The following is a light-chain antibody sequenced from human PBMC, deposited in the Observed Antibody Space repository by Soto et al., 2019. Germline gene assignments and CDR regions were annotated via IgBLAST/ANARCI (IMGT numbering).Light chain of an antibody. Sequence: DIVMTQSPDSLAVSLGERATINCKSSQSLLYSSNNKNYLAWYQHKPGQTPRLLIYDTSTRATGVPTRFSGSRSGAEFTLTINSLQSEDFAVYYCQPYNNWPLTFGGGTKVDIK. CDR2: DTS. CDR1: QSLLYSSNNKNY. J-gene: IGKJ4*01. CDR3: QPYNNWPLT. V-gene: IGKV4-1*01.